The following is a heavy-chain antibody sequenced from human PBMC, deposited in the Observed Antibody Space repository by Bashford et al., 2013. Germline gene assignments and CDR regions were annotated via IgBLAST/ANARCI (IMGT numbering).Heavy chain of an antibody. CDR2: ISFDGTI. Sequence: GGPVRLYLCSLWIQLQESCYPLGPPGSRQGAGVVAVISFDGTINTMQTPXRARFTISRDNSYNTVYLQMNSLKTEDTAVYSCAKAFYGGDSMEYYAMDVWGQGAAVTVSS. V-gene: IGHV3-30-3*01. D-gene: IGHD4-23*01. CDR1: IQLQESC. CDR3: AKAFYGGDSMEYYAMDV. J-gene: IGHJ6*02.